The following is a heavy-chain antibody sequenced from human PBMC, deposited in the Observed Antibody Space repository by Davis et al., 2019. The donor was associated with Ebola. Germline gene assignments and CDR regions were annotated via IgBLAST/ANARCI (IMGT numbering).Heavy chain of an antibody. CDR2: INHSGST. CDR3: ARILASGYSSSWYEGGDAFDI. V-gene: IGHV4-34*01. J-gene: IGHJ3*02. Sequence: PSETLSLTCAVYGGSFSGYYWSWIRQPPGKGLEWIGEINHSGSTNYNPSLKSRVTISVDTSKNQFSLKLSSVTAADTAVYYCARILASGYSSSWYEGGDAFDIWGQGTMVTVSS. D-gene: IGHD6-13*01. CDR1: GGSFSGYY.